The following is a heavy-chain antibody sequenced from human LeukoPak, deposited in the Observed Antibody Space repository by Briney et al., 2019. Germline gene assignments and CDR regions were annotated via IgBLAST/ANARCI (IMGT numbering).Heavy chain of an antibody. V-gene: IGHV3-30-3*01. CDR1: GFTFSSYA. Sequence: PGWSLRLSCAASGFTFSSYAMHWVRQAPGKGPEWVAVISYDGSNKYYADSVKGRFTISRDNSKNTLYLQMNSLRAEDTAVYYCARDPPREWLKYYFDYWGQGTLVTVSS. J-gene: IGHJ4*02. CDR3: ARDPPREWLKYYFDY. CDR2: ISYDGSNK. D-gene: IGHD6-19*01.